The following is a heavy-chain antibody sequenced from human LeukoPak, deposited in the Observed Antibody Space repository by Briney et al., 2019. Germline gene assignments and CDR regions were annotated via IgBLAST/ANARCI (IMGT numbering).Heavy chain of an antibody. CDR3: ARSTYYYGSSASPEFDY. CDR1: GGSISNGDYY. J-gene: IGHJ4*02. Sequence: NPSQTLSLTCTVSGGSISNGDYYWSWIRQPPGKGLEWIGYIYYSGSTYYNPSLKSRVTISVDTSKNQFSLKLSSVTAADTAVYYCARSTYYYGSSASPEFDYWGQGTLVTVSS. CDR2: IYYSGST. V-gene: IGHV4-30-4*01. D-gene: IGHD3-22*01.